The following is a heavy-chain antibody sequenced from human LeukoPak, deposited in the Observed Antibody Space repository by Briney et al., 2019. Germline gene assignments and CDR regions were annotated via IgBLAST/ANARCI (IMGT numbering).Heavy chain of an antibody. CDR2: IYYSGTT. V-gene: IGHV4-59*08. J-gene: IGHJ4*02. CDR1: GGSFSSHY. CDR3: ARRVVFSYGCDFDY. D-gene: IGHD5-18*01. Sequence: SETLSLTCIVSGGSFSSHYWSWIRQPPGKGLEWIGNIYYSGTTKYNPSLKSRVTISVDTSKNQFSLKLSSVTAADTAVYYCARRVVFSYGCDFDYWGQGTLVTVSS.